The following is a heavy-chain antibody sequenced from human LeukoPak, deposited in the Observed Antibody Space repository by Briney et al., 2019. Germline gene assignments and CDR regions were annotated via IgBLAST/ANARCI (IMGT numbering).Heavy chain of an antibody. CDR2: ISGSGGST. Sequence: GGSLRLSCAASGFTFSSYAMSWVRQAPGKGLEWVSAISGSGGSTYYADSVKGRFTISRDNSKNTLYLQMNSLRAEDTAVYYCAKGLAGNSSWYLTGGYYFDYWGQGTLVTVSS. CDR1: GFTFSSYA. D-gene: IGHD6-13*01. J-gene: IGHJ4*02. V-gene: IGHV3-23*01. CDR3: AKGLAGNSSWYLTGGYYFDY.